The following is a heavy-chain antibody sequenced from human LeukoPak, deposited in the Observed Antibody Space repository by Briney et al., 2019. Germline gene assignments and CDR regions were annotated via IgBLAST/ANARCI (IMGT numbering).Heavy chain of an antibody. CDR2: IYYSGST. J-gene: IGHJ4*02. CDR1: GGSISISSYY. CDR3: ARLITGTGVDY. V-gene: IGHV4-39*01. D-gene: IGHD1-20*01. Sequence: SETLSLTCTVSGGSISISSYYWGWIRQPPGKGLEWIGSIYYSGSTYYNPSLKSRVTISVDTSKNQFSLKLSSVTAADTAVYYCARLITGTGVDYWGQGTLVTVSS.